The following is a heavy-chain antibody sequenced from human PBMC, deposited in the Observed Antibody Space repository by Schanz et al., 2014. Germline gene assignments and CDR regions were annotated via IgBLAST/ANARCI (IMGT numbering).Heavy chain of an antibody. CDR1: GFSFSNYA. Sequence: EQLLESGGALVQPGGSLRLSCAASGFSFSNYALVWVRQPPGKGLEWVAIVSFDGSNKYYADSVKGRFTISRDNSKNTLYLQMNSLRTEDTALYYCAKVWGSDYFYPFDYWGQGTLVTVSS. CDR2: VSFDGSNK. D-gene: IGHD3-22*01. CDR3: AKVWGSDYFYPFDY. V-gene: IGHV3-30*04. J-gene: IGHJ4*02.